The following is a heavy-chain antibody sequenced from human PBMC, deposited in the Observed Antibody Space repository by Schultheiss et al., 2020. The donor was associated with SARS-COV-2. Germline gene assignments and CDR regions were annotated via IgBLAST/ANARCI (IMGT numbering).Heavy chain of an antibody. CDR1: GGSISSYY. Sequence: SETLSLTCAVSGGSISSYYWSWIRQPPGKGLEWIGYIYYSGSTNYNPSLKSRVTISVDTSKNQFSLKLSSVTAADTAVYYCARTVFYGGNGDYWGQGTLVTVSS. J-gene: IGHJ4*02. V-gene: IGHV4-59*12. CDR2: IYYSGST. D-gene: IGHD4-23*01. CDR3: ARTVFYGGNGDY.